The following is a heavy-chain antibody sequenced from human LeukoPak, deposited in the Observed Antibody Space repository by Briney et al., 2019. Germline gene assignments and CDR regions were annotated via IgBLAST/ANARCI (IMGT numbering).Heavy chain of an antibody. CDR1: GFIFSSLE. Sequence: PGGPLRLPCTASGFIFSSLEMSWVRRAPGKGRQWVSYIDSSGNTRYYADSVKGRFTLYRDNAQTSLYLQMNSMRVEDTAVYYCARSFRRYGMAVWGQGTTVTVSS. J-gene: IGHJ6*02. CDR3: ARSFRRYGMAV. V-gene: IGHV3-48*03. D-gene: IGHD3-10*01. CDR2: IDSSGNTR.